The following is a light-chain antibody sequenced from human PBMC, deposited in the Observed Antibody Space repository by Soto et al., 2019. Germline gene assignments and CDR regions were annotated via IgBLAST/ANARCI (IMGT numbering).Light chain of an antibody. CDR2: ASS. CDR1: QGIGTW. Sequence: DIQMTQSPASVSASVGDRVTITCRASQGIGTWLACYQQKPGTPPKLLIYASSSLQSGVPSRFSGSGSGTDFTLTISSLQPEDFATYYCQQADSFPLTFGGGTKVEI. V-gene: IGKV1D-12*01. J-gene: IGKJ4*01. CDR3: QQADSFPLT.